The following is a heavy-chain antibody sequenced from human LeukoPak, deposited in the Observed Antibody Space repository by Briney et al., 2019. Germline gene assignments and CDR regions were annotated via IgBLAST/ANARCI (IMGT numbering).Heavy chain of an antibody. D-gene: IGHD6-25*01. CDR2: INHGGST. J-gene: IGHJ4*01. Sequence: SETLSLTCAVYGGSLSAYYWTWIRQPPGKGLEWIGVINHGGSTNYNPSLKSRVTISIDTSKNQVSLKMSPVTAADTAVYYCAKSGGYGLIDYWGRGTLVTVSS. CDR1: GGSLSAYY. V-gene: IGHV4-34*01. CDR3: AKSGGYGLIDY.